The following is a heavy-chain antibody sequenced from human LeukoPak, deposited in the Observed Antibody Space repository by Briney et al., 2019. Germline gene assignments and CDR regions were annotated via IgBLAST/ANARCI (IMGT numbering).Heavy chain of an antibody. Sequence: ASVKVSCKTSGYTFTGYYMQWVRQAPGQGLEWMGWISAYNGNTNYAQKLQGRVTMTTDTSTSTAYMELRSLRSDDTAVYYCAREGGGGYCSSTSCQAYYFDYWGQGTLVTVSS. D-gene: IGHD2-2*01. CDR1: GYTFTGYY. J-gene: IGHJ4*02. CDR2: ISAYNGNT. CDR3: AREGGGGYCSSTSCQAYYFDY. V-gene: IGHV1-18*04.